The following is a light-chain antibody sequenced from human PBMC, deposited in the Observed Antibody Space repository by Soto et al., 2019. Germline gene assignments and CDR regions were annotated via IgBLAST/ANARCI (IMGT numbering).Light chain of an antibody. CDR3: QQSYSTPRLT. Sequence: DIQMTQSPSSLSASVGDRVTITCRASQSISSYLNWYQQKPGKAPKPLIYAASSLQSGVPSRFSGSGSGTDFTLTISSLQPEDFATYYCQQSYSTPRLTFGGGTKVDIK. CDR1: QSISSY. J-gene: IGKJ4*01. V-gene: IGKV1-39*01. CDR2: AAS.